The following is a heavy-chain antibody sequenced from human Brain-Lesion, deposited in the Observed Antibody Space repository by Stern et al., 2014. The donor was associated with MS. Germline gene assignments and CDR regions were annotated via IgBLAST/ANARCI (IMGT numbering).Heavy chain of an antibody. CDR3: AKDGPALVTNWFDP. V-gene: IGHV1-69*06. Sequence: VPLVESGPEVKKPGSSVQVSCKASGGTFGTYPITWLRQPPGHGLEWMGRIIPIVGSPNYAQKFQGRVTITADRSTTTVYMKLSSLKSDDAAVYYCAKDGPALVTNWFDPWGRGTLVTVSS. CDR1: GGTFGTYP. CDR2: IIPIVGSP. J-gene: IGHJ5*02. D-gene: IGHD5-18*01.